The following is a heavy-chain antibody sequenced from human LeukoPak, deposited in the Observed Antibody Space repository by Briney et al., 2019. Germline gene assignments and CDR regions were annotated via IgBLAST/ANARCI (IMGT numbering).Heavy chain of an antibody. CDR1: GFTFSSYS. J-gene: IGHJ4*02. Sequence: AGGSLRLSCAASGFTFSSYSMTWVRQAPGKGLEWVSSISSSSSYIYYADSVKGRFTISRDNAKNSLYLQMNSLRAEDTAVYYCARERAAAASEHDYWGQGTLVTVSS. CDR3: ARERAAAASEHDY. CDR2: ISSSSSYI. V-gene: IGHV3-21*01. D-gene: IGHD6-13*01.